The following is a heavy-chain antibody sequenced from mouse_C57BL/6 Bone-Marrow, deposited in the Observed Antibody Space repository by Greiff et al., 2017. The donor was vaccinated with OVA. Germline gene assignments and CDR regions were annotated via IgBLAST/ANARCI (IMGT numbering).Heavy chain of an antibody. CDR3: ANLGLFAY. Sequence: VQLQQPGAELVRPGTSVKLSCKASGYTFTSYWMHWVKQRPGQGLEWIGVIDPSDSYTNYNQKFKGKATLTVDTSSSTAYMQLSSLTSEDSAVYYCANLGLFAYWGQGTLVTVSA. D-gene: IGHD4-1*01. V-gene: IGHV1-59*01. CDR2: IDPSDSYT. CDR1: GYTFTSYW. J-gene: IGHJ3*01.